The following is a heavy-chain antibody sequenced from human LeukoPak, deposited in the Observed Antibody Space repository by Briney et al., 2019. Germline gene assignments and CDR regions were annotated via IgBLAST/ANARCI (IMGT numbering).Heavy chain of an antibody. J-gene: IGHJ4*02. D-gene: IGHD3-22*01. CDR2: IKQDGSEK. V-gene: IGHV3-7*01. Sequence: PGGSLRLSCAASGFTFSSYWMGWVRQAPGKGLEWVANIKQDGSEKYYVDSVKGRFTISRDNAKNSLYLQMNSLRAEDTAVYYCARDNSGGYYVNFDYWGQGTLVTVSS. CDR3: ARDNSGGYYVNFDY. CDR1: GFTFSSYW.